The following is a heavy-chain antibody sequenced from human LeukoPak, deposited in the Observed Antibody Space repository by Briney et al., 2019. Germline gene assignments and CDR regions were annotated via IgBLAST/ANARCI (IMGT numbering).Heavy chain of an antibody. V-gene: IGHV1-69*04. D-gene: IGHD1-1*01. CDR2: IIPILGIA. J-gene: IGHJ4*02. CDR1: GGTFSSYA. Sequence: SVKVSCKASGGTFSSYAISWVRQAPGQGLEWMGRIIPILGIANYAQKFQGRVTITADKSTSTAYMELSSLGSEDTAVYYCAREGAELPCDYWGQGTLVTVSS. CDR3: AREGAELPCDY.